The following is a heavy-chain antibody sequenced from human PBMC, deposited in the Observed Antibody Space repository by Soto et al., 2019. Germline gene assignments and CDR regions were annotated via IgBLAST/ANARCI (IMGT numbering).Heavy chain of an antibody. CDR3: ARVPDR. J-gene: IGHJ5*02. V-gene: IGHV6-1*01. Sequence: PSQALSLTCAISGESVSSNSAAWNWIRQSPSRGLEWLGRTYYRSKWYNDYAVSVKGRITINPDTSKNQFSLKLSSVTAADTAVYYCARVPDRWGQGTLVTVSS. CDR2: TYYRSKWYN. CDR1: GESVSSNSAA. D-gene: IGHD2-2*01.